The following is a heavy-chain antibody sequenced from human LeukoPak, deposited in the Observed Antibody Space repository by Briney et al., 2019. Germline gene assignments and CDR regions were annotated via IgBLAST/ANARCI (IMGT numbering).Heavy chain of an antibody. CDR2: ISYDGSNK. CDR3: ARDFVGAPRFDP. Sequence: GGSLRLSCAASGFTFSSYAMHWVRQAPGKGLEWVAVISYDGSNKYYADSVKGRFTISRDNSKNTLYLQMNSLRAEDTAVYYCARDFVGAPRFDPWGQGTLVTVSS. CDR1: GFTFSSYA. V-gene: IGHV3-30-3*01. J-gene: IGHJ5*02. D-gene: IGHD1-26*01.